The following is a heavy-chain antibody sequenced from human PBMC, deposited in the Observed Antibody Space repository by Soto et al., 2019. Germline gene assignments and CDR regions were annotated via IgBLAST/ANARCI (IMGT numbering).Heavy chain of an antibody. J-gene: IGHJ4*02. V-gene: IGHV3-23*01. CDR2: ISASGGST. CDR3: ARGAVMPDS. CDR1: GFTFDSFA. D-gene: IGHD3-16*01. Sequence: EVQLLESGGGLEQPGGSLRLSWAASGFTFDSFAMTWVRQAPGKGLEWVSAISASGGSTFYADSVKGRFTISRDSSKNTLYLQVKSLRDEDTAVYYCARGAVMPDSWGQGTLVTVSS.